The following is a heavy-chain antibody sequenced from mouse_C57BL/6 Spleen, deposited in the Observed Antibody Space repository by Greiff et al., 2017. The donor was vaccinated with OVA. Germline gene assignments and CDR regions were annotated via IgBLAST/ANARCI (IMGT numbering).Heavy chain of an antibody. CDR1: GYYITSGYY. V-gene: IGHV3-6*01. J-gene: IGHJ2*01. CDR3: ARNWDRGFDY. CDR2: ISYDGSN. Sequence: VQLKQSGPGLVKPSQSLSLTCSVTGYYITSGYYWNWIRQFPGNKLEWMGYISYDGSNNYKPSVKNRISITRDTSKNQFFLKLNSVTTEGTATYYCARNWDRGFDYWGQGTTLTVSS. D-gene: IGHD4-1*01.